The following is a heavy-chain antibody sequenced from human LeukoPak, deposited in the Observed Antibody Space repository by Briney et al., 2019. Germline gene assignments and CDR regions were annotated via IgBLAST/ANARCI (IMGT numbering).Heavy chain of an antibody. CDR1: GGSISSSSW. Sequence: SETLSLTCAVSGGSISSSSWWSWVRQPPGEGLEWIGEIYHSGSTNYNPSLKSRVTISVDKSKNRFSLKLSSVTAADTAVYYCARVTGMVRGRWFDPWGQGTLVTVSS. J-gene: IGHJ5*02. D-gene: IGHD3-10*01. CDR3: ARVTGMVRGRWFDP. V-gene: IGHV4-4*02. CDR2: IYHSGST.